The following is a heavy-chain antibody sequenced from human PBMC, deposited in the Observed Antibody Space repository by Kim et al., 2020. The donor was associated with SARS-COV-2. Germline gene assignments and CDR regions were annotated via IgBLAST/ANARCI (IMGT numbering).Heavy chain of an antibody. J-gene: IGHJ4*02. CDR1: GYIFTSCG. D-gene: IGHD7-27*01. Sequence: ASVKVSCKVSGYIFTSCGISWVRQAPGQGLEWMGWISTSTGNRKYAQNFQGRVTLTTDTSTTTAYMEPRSLRSDDTAGLYCGRDWRPLGQWGQGSQVTDS. CDR3: GRDWRPLGQ. V-gene: IGHV1-18*01. CDR2: ISTSTGNR.